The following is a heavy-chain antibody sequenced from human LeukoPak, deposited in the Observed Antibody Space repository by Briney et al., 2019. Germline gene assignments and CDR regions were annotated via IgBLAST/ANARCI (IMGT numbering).Heavy chain of an antibody. V-gene: IGHV1-69*05. D-gene: IGHD1-26*01. Sequence: SVKVSCKASGGTFSSYAISWVRQAPGQGLEWMGGIIPIFGTANYAQKLQGRVTMTTDTSTSTAYMELRSLRSDDTAVYYCARDVGATGTTYYYYGMGVWGQGTTVTVSS. J-gene: IGHJ6*02. CDR3: ARDVGATGTTYYYYGMGV. CDR2: IIPIFGTA. CDR1: GGTFSSYA.